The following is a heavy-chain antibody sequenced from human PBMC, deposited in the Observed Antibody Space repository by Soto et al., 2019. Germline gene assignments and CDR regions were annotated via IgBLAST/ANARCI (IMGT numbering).Heavy chain of an antibody. D-gene: IGHD1-26*01. Sequence: EVQLVESGGGLVQPGGSLRLSCAASGFTFSGYYMDWVRQAPGQGLEWIGRSRNKDTSYYTEYAASVKGRFIISRDESRNSLSLQMDSLNTEATACYYCARYSWSYRRGLDYGGQGTLFTVSS. V-gene: IGHV3-72*01. CDR2: SRNKDTSYYT. CDR3: ARYSWSYRRGLDY. J-gene: IGHJ4*02. CDR1: GFTFSGYY.